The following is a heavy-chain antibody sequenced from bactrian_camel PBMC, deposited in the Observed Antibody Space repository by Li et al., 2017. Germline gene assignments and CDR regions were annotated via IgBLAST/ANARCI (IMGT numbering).Heavy chain of an antibody. Sequence: VQLVESGGGLVQPGGSLRLSCAASGFTFGNYYMNWVRQAPGKGLEWVSSFYSDGRTYYADSVKGRFIISRDNAKSTVSLQMNSLKSEDTAMYYCTTHFSQNGARYDDTWPRGEGTQVTVS. CDR1: GFTFGNYY. D-gene: IGHD3*01. V-gene: IGHV3S10*01. CDR2: FYSDGRT. J-gene: IGHJ4*01.